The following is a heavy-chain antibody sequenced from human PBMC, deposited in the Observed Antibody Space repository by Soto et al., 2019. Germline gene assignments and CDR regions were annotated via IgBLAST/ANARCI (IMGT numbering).Heavy chain of an antibody. J-gene: IGHJ6*02. CDR3: ASTPDSGSYYFWGMDV. Sequence: SVKVSCKASGGSFSSYAISWVRQAPGQGLEWMGGIIPIFGTANYAQKFQGRVTITADESTSTAYMELSSLRSEDTAVYYCASTPDSGSYYFWGMDVWGQGTTVTVSS. CDR1: GGSFSSYA. V-gene: IGHV1-69*13. CDR2: IIPIFGTA. D-gene: IGHD1-26*01.